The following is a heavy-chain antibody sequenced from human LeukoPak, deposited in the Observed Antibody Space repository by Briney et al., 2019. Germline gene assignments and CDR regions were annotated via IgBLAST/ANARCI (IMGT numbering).Heavy chain of an antibody. CDR3: TRRRDYGDS. CDR2: ISSSVDTI. J-gene: IGHJ4*02. Sequence: GGSLRLSCAASGFSISDYYMSWIRQAPGKGLEWIAYISSSVDTIYYTDSVKGRFTISRDNANNSLYLQMDSLRAEDTAVYYCTRRRDYGDSWGQGTLVTVSS. V-gene: IGHV3-11*01. CDR1: GFSISDYY.